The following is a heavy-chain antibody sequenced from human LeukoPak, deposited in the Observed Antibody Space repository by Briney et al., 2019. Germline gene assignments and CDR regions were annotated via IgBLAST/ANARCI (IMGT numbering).Heavy chain of an antibody. J-gene: IGHJ4*02. CDR1: GGSISGYY. CDR3: ARAPNPYFLLDY. CDR2: IYYGGSI. Sequence: SETLSLTCTVSGGSISGYYWTWIRQPPGRGLEWIGYIYYGGSINYNPSLKSRVTMSVDTSKNQFSLRLSSVTAADTAVYYCARAPNPYFLLDYWGQGTLVTVSS. D-gene: IGHD2/OR15-2a*01. V-gene: IGHV4-59*01.